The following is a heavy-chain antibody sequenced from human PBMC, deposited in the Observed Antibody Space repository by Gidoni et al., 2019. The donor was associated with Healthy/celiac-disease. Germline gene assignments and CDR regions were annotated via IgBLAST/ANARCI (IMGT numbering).Heavy chain of an antibody. CDR3: ARDGRLREVPFDY. V-gene: IGHV4-30-4*01. Sequence: QVQLQESGPVLVKPSQPLSLTRTVSGGSISSGDYYCRWIRQPPGKGLEWFGYIYYSGSTYYNPALKSRGTISVDASKNQFSLKLSSVTAADTAVYYCARDGRLREVPFDYWGQGTLVTVSS. J-gene: IGHJ4*02. CDR2: IYYSGST. D-gene: IGHD5-12*01. CDR1: GGSISSGDYY.